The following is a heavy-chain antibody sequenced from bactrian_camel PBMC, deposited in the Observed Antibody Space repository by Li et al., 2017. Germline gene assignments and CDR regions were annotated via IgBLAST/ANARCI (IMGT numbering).Heavy chain of an antibody. CDR1: GYTCSTAC. V-gene: IGHV3S53*01. Sequence: HVQLVESGGGSVQAGGSLRLSCSVSGYTCSTACMGWFRQAPGKEREGVAVLDSDGITKYSDSVKGRFIISKHNAKNTLFLQMNSLKPEDTAMYYCAADCTTVGGGTSVVFGYWGQGTQVTVS. D-gene: IGHD6*01. J-gene: IGHJ6*01. CDR2: LDSDGIT. CDR3: AADCTTVGGGTSVVFGY.